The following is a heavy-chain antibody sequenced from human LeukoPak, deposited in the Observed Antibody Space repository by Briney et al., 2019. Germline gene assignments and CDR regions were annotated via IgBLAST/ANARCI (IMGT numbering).Heavy chain of an antibody. Sequence: GGSLRLSCAASGFTFSSYAMSWVRQAPGKGLEWVSAISGSGGSTYYADSVKGRFTISRDNSKNTLYLQMNSLRAEDTAVYYCAKDPFTPSIAGDDAFDIWGQGTMVTVSS. J-gene: IGHJ3*02. D-gene: IGHD6-6*01. V-gene: IGHV3-23*01. CDR3: AKDPFTPSIAGDDAFDI. CDR1: GFTFSSYA. CDR2: ISGSGGST.